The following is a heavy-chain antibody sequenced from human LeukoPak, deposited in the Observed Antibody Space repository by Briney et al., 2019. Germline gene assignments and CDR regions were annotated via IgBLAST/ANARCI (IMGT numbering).Heavy chain of an antibody. CDR2: IYTSGSS. V-gene: IGHV4-61*09. CDR3: ARDWRNYCGSGSYYTPDWFDP. CDR1: GGSISSGSYD. D-gene: IGHD3-10*01. Sequence: SQTLSLTCTVSGGSISSGSYDWYWIRQPAGKGLEWIGHIYTSGSSNYSPSLKSRVTISVDTSKNQFSLKLSSVTAADTAVYYCARDWRNYCGSGSYYTPDWFDPWGQGTLVTVSS. J-gene: IGHJ5*02.